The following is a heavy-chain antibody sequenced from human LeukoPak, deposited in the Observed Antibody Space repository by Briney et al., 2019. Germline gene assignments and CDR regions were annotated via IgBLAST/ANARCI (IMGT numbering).Heavy chain of an antibody. CDR2: ISYDGSNK. J-gene: IGHJ4*02. V-gene: IGHV3-30*04. CDR1: GFTFRSYA. Sequence: GRSLRLSCTASGFTFRSYAMHWVRQAPGKGLEWVAVISYDGSNKYYADSVKGRFTISRDNSKNTLYLQMNSLRAEDTAVYYCARDSYDYWGQGTLVTVSS. CDR3: ARDSYDY.